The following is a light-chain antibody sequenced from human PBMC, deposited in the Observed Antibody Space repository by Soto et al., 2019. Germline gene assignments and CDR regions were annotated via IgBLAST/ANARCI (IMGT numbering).Light chain of an antibody. Sequence: EIVLTQSPGTLSLSPGEGAVLSCRASQAISSSYLAWYQQKPGQAPRLLIYGASRRATGMPDRFSGSGSATGVTLTISRLEPEDVAVYYCQQDGSSPRTFGQGTKVEIK. V-gene: IGKV3-20*01. J-gene: IGKJ1*01. CDR2: GAS. CDR3: QQDGSSPRT. CDR1: QAISSSY.